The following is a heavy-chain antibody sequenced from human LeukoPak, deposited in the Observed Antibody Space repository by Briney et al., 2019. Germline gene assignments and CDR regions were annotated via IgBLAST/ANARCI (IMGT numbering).Heavy chain of an antibody. Sequence: SETLSLTCAVYGGSFSGYYWSWIRQPPGKGLEWIGEINHSGSTNYNPSLKSRVTISVDTSKNQFSLKLSSVTAADTAVYYCARGRCSGGSCYSGRHFDYWGQGTLVTVSS. CDR1: GGSFSGYY. D-gene: IGHD2-15*01. J-gene: IGHJ4*02. CDR3: ARGRCSGGSCYSGRHFDY. V-gene: IGHV4-34*01. CDR2: INHSGST.